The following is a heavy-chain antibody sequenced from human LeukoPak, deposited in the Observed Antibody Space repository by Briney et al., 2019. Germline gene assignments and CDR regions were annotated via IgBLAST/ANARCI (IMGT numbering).Heavy chain of an antibody. CDR1: GFTVSSNS. D-gene: IGHD6-19*01. CDR3: AKSIAVAVPGYYYGMDV. J-gene: IGHJ6*02. V-gene: IGHV3-66*01. CDR2: IYSGGST. Sequence: GGSLRLSCAASGFTVSSNSMTWVRQAPGKGLEWVSVIYSGGSTYYADSVKGRFTISRDKNTLYLQMNSLRADDTAVYYCAKSIAVAVPGYYYGMDVWGQGTTVTVSS.